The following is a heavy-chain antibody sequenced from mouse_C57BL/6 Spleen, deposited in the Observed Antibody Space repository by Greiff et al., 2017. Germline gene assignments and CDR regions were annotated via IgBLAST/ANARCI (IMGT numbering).Heavy chain of an antibody. D-gene: IGHD2-3*01. V-gene: IGHV3-6*01. CDR3: ARDRWLLRGDYFDY. J-gene: IGHJ2*01. CDR2: ISYDGSN. Sequence: EVKLQESGPGLVKPSQSLSLTCSVTGYSITSGYYWNWIRQFPGNKLEWMGYISYDGSNNYNPSLKNRISITRDTSKNQFFLKLNSVTTEDTATYYCARDRWLLRGDYFDYWGQGTTLTVSS. CDR1: GYSITSGYY.